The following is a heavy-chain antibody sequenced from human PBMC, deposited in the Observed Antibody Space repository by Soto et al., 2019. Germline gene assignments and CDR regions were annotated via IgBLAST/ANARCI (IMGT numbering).Heavy chain of an antibody. CDR2: IYYSGST. Sequence: QLQLQESGPGLVKPSETLSLTCTVSGGSISSSSYYWGWIRQPPGKGLEWIGSIYYSGSTYYNPSLKSRVTISVDTSKNQFSLKLSSVTAADTAVYYCARSRSDIVVVPAGLGFDYWGQGTLVTVSS. J-gene: IGHJ4*02. D-gene: IGHD2-2*01. CDR1: GGSISSSSYY. V-gene: IGHV4-39*01. CDR3: ARSRSDIVVVPAGLGFDY.